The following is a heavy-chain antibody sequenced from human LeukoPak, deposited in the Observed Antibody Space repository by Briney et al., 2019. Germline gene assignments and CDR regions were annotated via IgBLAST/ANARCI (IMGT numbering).Heavy chain of an antibody. CDR1: GGSISSAGYY. J-gene: IGHJ6*02. CDR3: AAGPASPHYYYGMGV. V-gene: IGHV4-31*03. CDR2: IYYSGST. D-gene: IGHD6-13*01. Sequence: SQTLSLTRTVSGGSISSAGYYWSWIRQHPGTGLEWIGYIYYSGSTYYNPSLKSRVTVSVDTSKNQFSLNLSSVTAADTAVYYCAAGPASPHYYYGMGVWGQGTTVTVSS.